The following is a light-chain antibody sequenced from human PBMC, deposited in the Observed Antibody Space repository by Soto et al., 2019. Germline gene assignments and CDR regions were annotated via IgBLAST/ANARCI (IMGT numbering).Light chain of an antibody. Sequence: QSVLPQPASVSGSPGQSIAISCTGTSSDIGGYSYVSWYQHHPGKPPKFIIYDVTNRPSGVSDRFSGSKSGNTASLTISGLQADDEAVYFCSSYTSTSTRVLFGGGTKLTVL. V-gene: IGLV2-14*03. CDR1: SSDIGGYSY. J-gene: IGLJ2*01. CDR2: DVT. CDR3: SSYTSTSTRVL.